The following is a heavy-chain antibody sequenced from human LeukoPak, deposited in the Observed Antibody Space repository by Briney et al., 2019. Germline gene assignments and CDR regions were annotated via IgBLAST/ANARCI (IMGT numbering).Heavy chain of an antibody. V-gene: IGHV4-59*11. CDR2: IYYSGST. Sequence: PSETLSLTCTVSGGSISSHYWSWTRQPPGKGLEWIGCIYYSGSTNYNPSLKSRVTISVDTSKNQFSLKLSSVTAADTAVYYCARDQDGRTAFDIWGQGTMVTVSS. J-gene: IGHJ3*02. CDR1: GGSISSHY. CDR3: ARDQDGRTAFDI. D-gene: IGHD5-24*01.